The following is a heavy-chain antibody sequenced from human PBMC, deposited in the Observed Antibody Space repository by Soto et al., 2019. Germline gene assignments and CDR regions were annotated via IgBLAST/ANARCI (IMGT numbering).Heavy chain of an antibody. D-gene: IGHD6-19*01. CDR2: ISYDGSNK. V-gene: IGHV3-30-3*01. CDR3: SSSSGGWPLAY. CDR1: GFTFSSYA. J-gene: IGHJ4*02. Sequence: GGSLRLSCAASGFTFSSYAMXWVRQAPGKGLEWVAVISYDGSNKYYADSVKGRFTISRDNSKNTLYLQMNTLKAEDRAGYYCSSSSGGWPLAYWGQGTLVTVSS.